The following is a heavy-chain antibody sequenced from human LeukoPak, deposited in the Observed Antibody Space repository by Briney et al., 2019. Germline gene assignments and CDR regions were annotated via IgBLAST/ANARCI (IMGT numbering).Heavy chain of an antibody. CDR1: GFTFSCST. CDR2: VRSKASSYAT. Sequence: GPSLRLSCEASGFTFSCSTMYCVRQASGKGLEWDGRVRSKASSYATAHAASLKVRFTISRDDSKNTGYLQMNSRETEDTAVYYCAVRTAGTPAVDSRGQGALVTVSS. J-gene: IGHJ4*02. D-gene: IGHD1-1*01. CDR3: AVRTAGTPAVDS. V-gene: IGHV3-73*01.